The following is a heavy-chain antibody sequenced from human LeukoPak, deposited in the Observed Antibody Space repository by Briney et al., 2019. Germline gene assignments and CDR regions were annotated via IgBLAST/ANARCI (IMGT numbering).Heavy chain of an antibody. Sequence: LRLSCAASGFTFSSYSMNWIRQPPGKGLEWIGYIYHSGSTYYNPSLKSRVTISVDRSKNQFSLKLSSVTAADAAVYYCARGGQQLVQGPGYWGQGTLVTVSS. J-gene: IGHJ4*02. CDR1: GFTFSSYS. CDR2: IYHSGST. D-gene: IGHD6-13*01. V-gene: IGHV4-30-2*01. CDR3: ARGGQQLVQGPGY.